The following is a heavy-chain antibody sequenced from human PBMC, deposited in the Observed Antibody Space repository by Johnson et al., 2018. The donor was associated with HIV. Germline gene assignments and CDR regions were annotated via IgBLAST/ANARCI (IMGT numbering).Heavy chain of an antibody. CDR1: GLSFSNFG. CDR3: ARDGGAYCGGDCFSDAFDL. J-gene: IGHJ3*01. D-gene: IGHD2-21*02. CDR2: ISYDGSNK. V-gene: IGHV3-30*03. Sequence: QVQLVESGGGVVQPGKSLTLSCVVSGLSFSNFGIHWVRQAPGKGPEWVAVISYDGSNKYYADSVKGRFTISRDNSKNTLYLQMDSLRAEDTALYYCARDGGAYCGGDCFSDAFDLWGQGTMVTVSS.